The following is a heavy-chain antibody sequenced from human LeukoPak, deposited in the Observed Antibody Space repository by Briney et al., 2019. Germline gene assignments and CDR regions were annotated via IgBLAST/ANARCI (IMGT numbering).Heavy chain of an antibody. D-gene: IGHD6-13*01. Sequence: ASVTVSCKASGYTFTSYAMNWVRQAPGQGLEWMGWINTNTGNPTYAQGFTGRFVFSLDTSVSTAYLQISSLKAEDTAVYYCARDSQQLVLPYYYYYYMDVWGKGTTVTVSS. CDR1: GYTFTSYA. J-gene: IGHJ6*03. V-gene: IGHV7-4-1*02. CDR3: ARDSQQLVLPYYYYYYMDV. CDR2: INTNTGNP.